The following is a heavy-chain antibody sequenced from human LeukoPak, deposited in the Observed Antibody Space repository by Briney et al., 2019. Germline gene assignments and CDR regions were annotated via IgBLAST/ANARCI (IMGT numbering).Heavy chain of an antibody. Sequence: GGSLRLSCAASGFTFSTSWMTWVRQAPGKGLEWVANIKQDGSDKYYMDSVKGRFTISTDNAKNSLYLQMNSLRAEDTAVYYCAKDSGWFRFDYWGQGTLVTVSS. V-gene: IGHV3-7*03. J-gene: IGHJ4*02. CDR2: IKQDGSDK. CDR3: AKDSGWFRFDY. D-gene: IGHD6-13*01. CDR1: GFTFSTSW.